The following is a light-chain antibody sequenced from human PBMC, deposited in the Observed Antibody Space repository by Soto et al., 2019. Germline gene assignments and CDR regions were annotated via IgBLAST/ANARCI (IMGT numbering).Light chain of an antibody. CDR3: QQYGSSTYT. CDR2: GAS. CDR1: QSVSSY. J-gene: IGKJ2*01. V-gene: IGKV3-20*01. Sequence: IVLTQSPATLSLSPGERATLSCRASQSVSSYLAWYQQKPGQAPRLLIYGASRRATGIPDRFSGSGSGTEFTLTISRLEPEDFAVYYCQQYGSSTYTFGQGTKVDIK.